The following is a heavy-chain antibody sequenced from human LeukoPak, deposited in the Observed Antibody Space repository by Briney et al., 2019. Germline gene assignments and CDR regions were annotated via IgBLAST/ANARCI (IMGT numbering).Heavy chain of an antibody. CDR2: ILHSGST. Sequence: SETLSLTCTVSGGSISSGSYYWGWIRQPPGKGLEWIGSILHSGSTYYNPSLKSRVTISVDTSKNQFSLKLSSVTAADTAVYYCARTPEWLQRLGAFDIWGQGTMVTVSS. V-gene: IGHV4-39*07. CDR3: ARTPEWLQRLGAFDI. D-gene: IGHD5-12*01. CDR1: GGSISSGSYY. J-gene: IGHJ3*02.